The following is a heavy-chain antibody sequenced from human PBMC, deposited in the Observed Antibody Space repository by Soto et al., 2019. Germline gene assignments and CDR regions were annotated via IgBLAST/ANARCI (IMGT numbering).Heavy chain of an antibody. CDR1: GGSISSSSYY. J-gene: IGHJ2*01. CDR3: AATSLGRYGDYVSRYFDL. D-gene: IGHD4-17*01. CDR2: IYYSGST. Sequence: QLQLQESGPGLVKPSETLSLTCTVSGGSISSSSYYWGWIRQPPGKGLEWIGSIYYSGSTYYNPSLKRRVTLSLAPSTDLLSLTLGSVNAADTAVYYCAATSLGRYGDYVSRYFDLWGRGTLVTVSS. V-gene: IGHV4-39*01.